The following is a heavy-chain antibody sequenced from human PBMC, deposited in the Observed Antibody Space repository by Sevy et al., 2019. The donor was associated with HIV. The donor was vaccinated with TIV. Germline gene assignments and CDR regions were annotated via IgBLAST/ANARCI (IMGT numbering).Heavy chain of an antibody. V-gene: IGHV3-21*01. J-gene: IGHJ5*02. Sequence: GGSLRLSCAASGFTFSSYSMNWVRQAPGKGLEWVSSISSSSSYIYYADSVKGRFTISRDNAKNSLYLQMNSLRAEDTAVYYCERDGAYCGGDCYANNWFDPWGQGTLVTVSS. D-gene: IGHD2-21*01. CDR3: ERDGAYCGGDCYANNWFDP. CDR2: ISSSSSYI. CDR1: GFTFSSYS.